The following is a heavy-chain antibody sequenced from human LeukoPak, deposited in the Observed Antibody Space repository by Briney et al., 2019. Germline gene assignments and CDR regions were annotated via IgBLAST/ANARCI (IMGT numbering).Heavy chain of an antibody. D-gene: IGHD3-10*01. CDR3: ARGEYYYGSGSYYQDFDY. Sequence: PGGSLRLSCAASGFTFSSYSMNWVRQAPGKGLEWVSSISSSSTYISYAESLKGRFTISRDNAKNSLYLQMNSLRAEDTAVYYCARGEYYYGSGSYYQDFDYWGQGTLVTVSS. CDR2: ISSSSTYI. CDR1: GFTFSSYS. V-gene: IGHV3-21*01. J-gene: IGHJ4*02.